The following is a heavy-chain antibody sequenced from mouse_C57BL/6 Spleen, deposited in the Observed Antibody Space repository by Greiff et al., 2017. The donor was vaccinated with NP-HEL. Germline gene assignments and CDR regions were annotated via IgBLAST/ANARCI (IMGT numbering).Heavy chain of an antibody. CDR2: INPSNGGT. CDR3: ARVGGQLGRYVDV. V-gene: IGHV1-53*01. J-gene: IGHJ1*03. Sequence: VQLQQPGTELVKPGASVKLSCKASGYTFTSYWMHWVKQRPGQGLEWIGNINPSNGGTNYNEKFKSKATLTVDKSSSTAYMQLSSLTSEDSAVYYCARVGGQLGRYVDVWGTGTTVTVSS. CDR1: GYTFTSYW. D-gene: IGHD4-1*02.